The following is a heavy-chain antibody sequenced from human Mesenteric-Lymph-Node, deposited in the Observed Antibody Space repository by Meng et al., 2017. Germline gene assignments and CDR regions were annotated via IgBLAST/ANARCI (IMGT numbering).Heavy chain of an antibody. D-gene: IGHD3-10*01. J-gene: IGHJ4*02. Sequence: GSLRLSCNVSGGSISSSRYYWGWIRQPPRKGLEWIGSIYFSGTTYNNPSLKSRVTISLDTSKNHFSLKLTSVTAADTAVYYCARVGLPWGSGTYTADYWGQGTLVTVSS. V-gene: IGHV4-39*07. CDR2: IYFSGTT. CDR1: GGSISSSRYY. CDR3: ARVGLPWGSGTYTADY.